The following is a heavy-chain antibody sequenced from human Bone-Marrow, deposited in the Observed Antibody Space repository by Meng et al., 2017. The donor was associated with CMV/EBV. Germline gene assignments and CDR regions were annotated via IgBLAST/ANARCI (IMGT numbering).Heavy chain of an antibody. CDR2: INWNGGST. J-gene: IGHJ6*02. D-gene: IGHD1-14*01. V-gene: IGHV3-20*04. Sequence: GESLKISCAASGFTFDDYGMSWVRQAPGKGLEWVSGINWNGGSTGYADSVKGRFTISRDNAKNSLYLQMNTLRAEDTALYYCVRDQFETGSYGMGVWGQGTTVTAP. CDR3: VRDQFETGSYGMGV. CDR1: GFTFDDYG.